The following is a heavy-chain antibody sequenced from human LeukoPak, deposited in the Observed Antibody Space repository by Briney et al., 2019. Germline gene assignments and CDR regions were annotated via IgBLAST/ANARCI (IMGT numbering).Heavy chain of an antibody. CDR1: GGSISSYA. V-gene: IGHV4-59*01. Sequence: PSETLCLTCAASGGSISSYAWRWVRQPPGKGLEWIGYISYSGSTNFNPSLKSRVTISVDTSRNQFSLKLSSVTAADTAVYYCAREGTAGTNSNWFDPWGQGTLVTVSS. D-gene: IGHD1-1*01. CDR3: AREGTAGTNSNWFDP. CDR2: ISYSGST. J-gene: IGHJ5*02.